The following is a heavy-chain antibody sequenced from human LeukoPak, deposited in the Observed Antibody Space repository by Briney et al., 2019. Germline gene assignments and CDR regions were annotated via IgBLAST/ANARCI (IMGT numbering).Heavy chain of an antibody. CDR3: AREGGGYSYGPFDY. Sequence: GASVKVSCKASGYTFTGYYMHWVRQAPGQGLGWMGWINPNSGGTNYAQKFQGRVTMTRDTYISTAYMELSRLRSEETAVYYCAREGGGYSYGPFDYWGQGTLVTVSS. CDR2: INPNSGGT. D-gene: IGHD5-18*01. CDR1: GYTFTGYY. J-gene: IGHJ4*02. V-gene: IGHV1-2*02.